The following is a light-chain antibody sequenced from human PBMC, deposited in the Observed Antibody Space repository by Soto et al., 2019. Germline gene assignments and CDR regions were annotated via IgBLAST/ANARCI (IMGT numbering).Light chain of an antibody. Sequence: QSVLTQPASVSGSPGQSITISCTGTSSDVGGHNLLSWYQQHPGKAPKAIIYEAYRRPSGVSPRFSGSKSGNTASLTISGLQAEDEADYFCSSYTSDTTPYVFGSGTKVTVL. CDR1: SSDVGGHNL. V-gene: IGLV2-14*02. CDR3: SSYTSDTTPYV. J-gene: IGLJ1*01. CDR2: EAY.